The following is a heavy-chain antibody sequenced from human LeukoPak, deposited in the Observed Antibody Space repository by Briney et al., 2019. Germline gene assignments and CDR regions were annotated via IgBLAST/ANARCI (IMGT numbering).Heavy chain of an antibody. V-gene: IGHV3-15*04. Sequence: GGSLRLSCAASGFTYSNAWMSWVRQAPGKGLEWVARIASNTYGGTTDYAAPVKGRFTISRDDSKNTLYLQMNSLKTEDTAVYYCTTQTPNYDILTGYYLKDAFDIWGQGTMVTVSS. J-gene: IGHJ3*02. CDR3: TTQTPNYDILTGYYLKDAFDI. D-gene: IGHD3-9*01. CDR2: IASNTYGGTT. CDR1: GFTYSNAW.